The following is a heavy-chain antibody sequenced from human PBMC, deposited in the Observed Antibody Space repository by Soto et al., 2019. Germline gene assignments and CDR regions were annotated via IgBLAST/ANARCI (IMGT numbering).Heavy chain of an antibody. D-gene: IGHD4-17*01. CDR2: ISYIGST. J-gene: IGHJ4*02. CDR1: GDSISSYY. V-gene: IGHV4-59*08. CDR3: ARRYGTAVGY. Sequence: SETLSLTCTVSGDSISSYYWSWIRQPPGKGLEWIGYISYIGSTNYNPSLKSRVTTSVDPSKNQFSLNLSSVTAADTAVYYCARRYGTAVGYWGQGTLVTVSS.